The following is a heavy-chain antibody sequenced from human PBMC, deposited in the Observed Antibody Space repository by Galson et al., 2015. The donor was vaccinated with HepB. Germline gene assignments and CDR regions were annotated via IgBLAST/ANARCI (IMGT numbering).Heavy chain of an antibody. Sequence: SLRLSCAASGFTFDDYTMHWARQAPGKGLEWVSLISWDGGSTYYADSVKGRFTISRDNSKNSLYLQMNSLRTEDTALYYCAKDFGYYDFWSGYSNWFDPWGQGTLVTVSS. V-gene: IGHV3-43*01. CDR2: ISWDGGST. CDR3: AKDFGYYDFWSGYSNWFDP. D-gene: IGHD3-3*01. CDR1: GFTFDDYT. J-gene: IGHJ5*02.